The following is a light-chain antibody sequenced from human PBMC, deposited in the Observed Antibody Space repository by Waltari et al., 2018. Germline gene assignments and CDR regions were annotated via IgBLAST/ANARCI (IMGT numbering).Light chain of an antibody. V-gene: IGKV3-20*01. J-gene: IGKJ1*01. CDR2: AAS. CDR1: QSVSSSY. Sequence: EIVLTQSPGTLSLSPGERASLSCRASQSVSSSYLAWYQQKRGQAPRRLIYAASSRATGVPHRFSGSGSGTDFTLTVSRLEPEDFAVYYCQQYDSSPWTFGQGTTVEIK. CDR3: QQYDSSPWT.